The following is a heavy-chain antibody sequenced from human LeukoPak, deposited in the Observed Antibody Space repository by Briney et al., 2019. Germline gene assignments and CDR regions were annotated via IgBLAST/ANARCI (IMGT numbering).Heavy chain of an antibody. CDR1: GFTFSSYA. J-gene: IGHJ6*04. Sequence: GGSLRLCCAASGFTFSSYAMHWVRQATGKGLEWVAVISYDGSNKYYADSVKGRFTISRDNSKNTLYLQMNSLRAEDTAVYYCARTYSSGWYSDYGMDVWGKGTTVTVSS. V-gene: IGHV3-30*04. D-gene: IGHD6-19*01. CDR3: ARTYSSGWYSDYGMDV. CDR2: ISYDGSNK.